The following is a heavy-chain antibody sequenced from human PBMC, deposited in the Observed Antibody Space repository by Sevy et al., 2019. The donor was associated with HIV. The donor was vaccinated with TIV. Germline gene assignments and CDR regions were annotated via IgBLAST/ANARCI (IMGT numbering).Heavy chain of an antibody. J-gene: IGHJ4*02. CDR1: GFTFSSYW. CDR3: ARVVLRYFDWLRD. CDR2: INSDGSST. D-gene: IGHD3-9*01. Sequence: GGSLRLSCAASGFTFSSYWMHWVRQAPGKGLVWVSRINSDGSSTSYADPVKGRFTISRDNAKNTLYLQMNSLRAEDTAVYYCARVVLRYFDWLRDWGQGTLVTVSS. V-gene: IGHV3-74*01.